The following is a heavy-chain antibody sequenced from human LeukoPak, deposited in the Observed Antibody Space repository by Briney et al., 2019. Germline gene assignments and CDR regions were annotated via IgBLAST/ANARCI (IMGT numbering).Heavy chain of an antibody. J-gene: IGHJ4*02. D-gene: IGHD6-13*01. CDR1: GFTVSSNY. Sequence: PGGSLRLSCAASGFTVSSNYMNWVRQAPGKGPEWVSVIYSGGDTYYADSVKGRFTISRDNSKNTLFLQMNSLRAEDTAVYYCASQYSSSWSFDYWGQGTLVTVSS. CDR2: IYSGGDT. V-gene: IGHV3-53*01. CDR3: ASQYSSSWSFDY.